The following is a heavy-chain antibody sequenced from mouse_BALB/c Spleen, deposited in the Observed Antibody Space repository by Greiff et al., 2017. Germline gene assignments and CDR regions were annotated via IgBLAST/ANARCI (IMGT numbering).Heavy chain of an antibody. D-gene: IGHD1-1*01. CDR1: GFTFSSYG. J-gene: IGHJ2*01. Sequence: EVKLMESGGDLVKPGGSLKLSCAASGFTFSSYGMSWVRQTPDKRLEWVATISSGGSYTYYPDSVKGRFTISRDNAKNTLYLQMSSLKSEDTAMYYCARHVTYGSRGYYFDYWGQGTTLTVSS. V-gene: IGHV5-6*01. CDR2: ISSGGSYT. CDR3: ARHVTYGSRGYYFDY.